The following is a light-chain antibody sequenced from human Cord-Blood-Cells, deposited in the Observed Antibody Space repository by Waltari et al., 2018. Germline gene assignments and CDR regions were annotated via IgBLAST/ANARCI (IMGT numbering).Light chain of an antibody. J-gene: IGLJ1*01. CDR1: SSDVGGYNY. CDR2: DVS. Sequence: QSALTQPRSVSGSPGQSVTISCPGTSSDVGGYNYVSWYQQHPGKAPKLMIYDVSKRPSGVPDRFSGSKSGNTASLTISGLQAEDEADYYCCSYAGSYTYVFVTGTKVTVL. CDR3: CSYAGSYTYV. V-gene: IGLV2-11*01.